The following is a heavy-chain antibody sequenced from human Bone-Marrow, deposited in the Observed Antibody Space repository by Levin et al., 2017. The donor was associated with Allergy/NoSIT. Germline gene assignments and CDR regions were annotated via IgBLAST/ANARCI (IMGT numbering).Heavy chain of an antibody. CDR1: DRSLSGYY. D-gene: IGHD1-1*01. J-gene: IGHJ6*02. V-gene: IGHV4-34*01. CDR2: IEHSGGT. Sequence: PSETLSLSCGVYDRSLSGYYWSWLRQPPGKGLEWIGKIEHSGGTHYNPSLESRVTISVDTSKNQFSLELTSVTAADTGVYYCAGSMSEMRTTMWGIYDYFYYGMDVWGQGTTVTVSS. CDR3: AGSMSEMRTTMWGIYDYFYYGMDV.